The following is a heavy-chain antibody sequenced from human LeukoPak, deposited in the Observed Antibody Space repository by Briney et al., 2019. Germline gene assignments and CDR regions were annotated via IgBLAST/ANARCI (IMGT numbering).Heavy chain of an antibody. J-gene: IGHJ4*02. CDR2: ISGSSSHT. Sequence: QPGGSLRLSCAASEFTFSIYAMSWVRQAAGKGLEWVSGISGSSSHTADADSVSGRFIISRDNTRNQLYLHMNSLRAEDTDLYYCAKESDYSNAAPEWGFDSWGQGTLVTVSS. D-gene: IGHD3-3*01. V-gene: IGHV3-23*01. CDR1: EFTFSIYA. CDR3: AKESDYSNAAPEWGFDS.